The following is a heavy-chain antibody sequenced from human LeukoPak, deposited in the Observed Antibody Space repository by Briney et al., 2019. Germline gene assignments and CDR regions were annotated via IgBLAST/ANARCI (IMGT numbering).Heavy chain of an antibody. CDR3: ARDPNPLDARRPPDY. CDR1: GFTFSSYG. Sequence: GRSLRLSCAASGFTFSSYGMHWVRQAPGKGLEWVAVIWYDGSNKYYADSVKGRFTISRDNSKNTLYLQMNSLRAEDTAVYYCARDPNPLDARRPPDYWGQGTLVTVSS. V-gene: IGHV3-33*01. J-gene: IGHJ4*02. CDR2: IWYDGSNK.